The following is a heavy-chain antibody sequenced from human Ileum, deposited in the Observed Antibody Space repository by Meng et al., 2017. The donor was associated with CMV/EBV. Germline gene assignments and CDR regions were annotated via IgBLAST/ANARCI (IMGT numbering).Heavy chain of an antibody. J-gene: IGHJ4*02. V-gene: IGHV1-2*02. D-gene: IGHD5-18*01. Sequence: ASVKVSCKASGYTFTGYYMHWVRQAPGQGLEWMGWINPNSGGTNYAQKFQGRVTMTRDTSISTAYMELSRLRSDDTAVYYCARDKSVDTAMVTLHYWGQGTLVTVSS. CDR3: ARDKSVDTAMVTLHY. CDR2: INPNSGGT. CDR1: GYTFTGYY.